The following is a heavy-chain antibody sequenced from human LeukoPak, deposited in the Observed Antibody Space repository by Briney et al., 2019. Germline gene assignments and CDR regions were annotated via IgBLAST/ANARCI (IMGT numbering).Heavy chain of an antibody. CDR1: EFTFRSYA. CDR3: ARDINYDFWSGYYKARYYGMDV. J-gene: IGHJ6*02. Sequence: GGSLRLSCAASEFTFRSYAMHWVRQAPGKGLEWVAVISYDGSNKYYADSVKGRFTISRDNSKNTLYLQMNSLRAEDTAVYYCARDINYDFWSGYYKARYYGMDVWGQGTTVTVSS. D-gene: IGHD3-3*01. CDR2: ISYDGSNK. V-gene: IGHV3-30-3*01.